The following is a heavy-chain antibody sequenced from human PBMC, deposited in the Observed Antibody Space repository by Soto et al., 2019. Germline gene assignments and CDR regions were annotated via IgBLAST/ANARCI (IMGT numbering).Heavy chain of an antibody. J-gene: IGHJ3*02. D-gene: IGHD6-19*01. CDR3: ARRYSNGAFEI. Sequence: PGESLKISCNASRSSFTTYYIACVGQIHGKVFACMGMIYSVYSDTRYRPFVRGQVPFSADKSITTAYLQWSSLKASDSVIYYCARRYSNGAFEIWGQETMLTASS. V-gene: IGHV5-51*01. CDR1: RSSFTTYY. CDR2: IYSVYSDT.